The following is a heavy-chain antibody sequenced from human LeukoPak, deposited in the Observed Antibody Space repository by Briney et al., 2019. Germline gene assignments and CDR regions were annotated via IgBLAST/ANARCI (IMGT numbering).Heavy chain of an antibody. D-gene: IGHD6-13*01. Sequence: ASVKVSCKASGYTFNTYDINWVRQATGQGLEWMGWMNPNSGNTGYAQKFQGRVTMTRNTSISTAYMELSSLRSEDTAVYYCARDVRYSSSWWIFGEYYYYYMDVWGKGTTVTISS. J-gene: IGHJ6*03. V-gene: IGHV1-8*02. CDR3: ARDVRYSSSWWIFGEYYYYYMDV. CDR2: MNPNSGNT. CDR1: GYTFNTYD.